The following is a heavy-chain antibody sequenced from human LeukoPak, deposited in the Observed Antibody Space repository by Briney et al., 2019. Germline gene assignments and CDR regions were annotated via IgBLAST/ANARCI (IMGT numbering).Heavy chain of an antibody. D-gene: IGHD2-2*02. CDR3: ARSYIDRTALPLV. Sequence: GGSLRLSCATSGFTFSTYWMSWVRQAPGKGLEWVAHIRQDGSDEYYVDSVKGRFTISRDNAKNSLYLHMNSLRAEDTAVYYCARSYIDRTALPLVWAQGTLVTVSS. CDR1: GFTFSTYW. J-gene: IGHJ4*02. V-gene: IGHV3-7*01. CDR2: IRQDGSDE.